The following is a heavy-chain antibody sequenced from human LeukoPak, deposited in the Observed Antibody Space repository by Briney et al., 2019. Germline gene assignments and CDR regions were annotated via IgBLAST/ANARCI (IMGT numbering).Heavy chain of an antibody. V-gene: IGHV1-18*01. CDR3: ARWGAGDYDSSGYYSYSIDY. Sequence: ASVKVSCKASGYTFTSYGISWVRQAPGQGLEWMGWISAYNGNTNYAQKLQGRVTMTTDTSTSTGYMELRSLRSDDTAVYYCARWGAGDYDSSGYYSYSIDYWGQGTLVTVSS. J-gene: IGHJ4*02. CDR1: GYTFTSYG. CDR2: ISAYNGNT. D-gene: IGHD3-22*01.